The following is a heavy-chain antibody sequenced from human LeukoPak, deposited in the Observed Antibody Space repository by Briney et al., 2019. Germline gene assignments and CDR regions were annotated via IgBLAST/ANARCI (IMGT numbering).Heavy chain of an antibody. CDR2: ISSSSSYI. Sequence: GGSLRLSCATSGFSVSSDYMSWVRQAPGKGLEWVSSISSSSSYIYYADSVKGRFTISRDNAKNSLYLQMNSLRAEDTAVYYCAELGITMIGGVWGKGTTVTISS. D-gene: IGHD3-10*02. J-gene: IGHJ6*04. V-gene: IGHV3-21*01. CDR3: AELGITMIGGV. CDR1: GFSVSSDY.